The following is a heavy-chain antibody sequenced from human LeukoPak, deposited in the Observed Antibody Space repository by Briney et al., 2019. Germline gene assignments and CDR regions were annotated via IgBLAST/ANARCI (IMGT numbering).Heavy chain of an antibody. D-gene: IGHD2-15*01. CDR2: IGTGSTTI. V-gene: IGHV3-48*04. Sequence: GGSLRLSCAASGFTFSDYSMNWVRQAPGKGLEWVSYIGTGSTTIYYADSVKGRFTISRDNAKNSLYLQMNSLRPEDTAVYYCARVGGGSCAIDYWGQGTLVTVSS. J-gene: IGHJ4*02. CDR1: GFTFSDYS. CDR3: ARVGGGSCAIDY.